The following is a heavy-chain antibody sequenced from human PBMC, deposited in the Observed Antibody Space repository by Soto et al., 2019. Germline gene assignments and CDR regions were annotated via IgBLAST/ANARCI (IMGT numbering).Heavy chain of an antibody. D-gene: IGHD6-6*01. CDR3: ARAARPTGEYYYYGMDV. J-gene: IGHJ6*02. CDR2: IYPGDSDT. Sequence: GESLKISCKGSGYSFTSYWIGWVRQMPGKGLEWMGVIYPGDSDTRYSPSFQGQVTISADKSISTAYLQWSSLKASDTAMYYCARAARPTGEYYYYGMDVWGQGTTVTVSS. V-gene: IGHV5-51*01. CDR1: GYSFTSYW.